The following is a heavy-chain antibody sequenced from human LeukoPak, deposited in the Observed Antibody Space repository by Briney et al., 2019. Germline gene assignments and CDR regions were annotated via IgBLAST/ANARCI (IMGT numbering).Heavy chain of an antibody. CDR3: ARDFDRRGG. J-gene: IGHJ4*02. D-gene: IGHD3-22*01. CDR2: INGNGSIT. CDR1: GFTHSRYR. Sequence: GGSLRLSCAASGFTHSRYRVHWVPEAPGGGVVWDSRINGNGSITRYADSVQGRFTISRDNAKNTVYLQMDSLGAEDRAMYYCARDFDRRGGWGQGTLVTVSS. V-gene: IGHV3-74*01.